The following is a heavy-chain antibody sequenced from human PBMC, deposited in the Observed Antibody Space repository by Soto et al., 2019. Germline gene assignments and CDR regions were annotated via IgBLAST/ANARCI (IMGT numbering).Heavy chain of an antibody. Sequence: QVQLVESGGGVVQPGRSLRLSCAASGFTFSSYAMHWVRQAPGKGLEWVAVISYDGSNKYYADSVKGRFTISRDNSKNTLYLRMNSLRAEDTAVYYCARNSNYYYFSSGYYYFYYWGQGTLVTVSS. V-gene: IGHV3-30-3*01. CDR1: GFTFSSYA. CDR3: ARNSNYYYFSSGYYYFYY. CDR2: ISYDGSNK. J-gene: IGHJ4*02. D-gene: IGHD3-22*01.